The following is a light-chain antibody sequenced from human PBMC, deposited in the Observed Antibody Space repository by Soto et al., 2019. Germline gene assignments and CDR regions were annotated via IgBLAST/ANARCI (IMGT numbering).Light chain of an antibody. Sequence: QSALTQPASVSGSPGQSITISCTGTSSDVGGHNSVSWYQQHPGKAPKLMIYDVSSRPSGVSNRFSGSKSGNTASLTISGFQAEDEADYHCSSYTTGSTTPAVFGGGTKLTVL. CDR2: DVS. J-gene: IGLJ2*01. CDR1: SSDVGGHNS. CDR3: SSYTTGSTTPAV. V-gene: IGLV2-14*03.